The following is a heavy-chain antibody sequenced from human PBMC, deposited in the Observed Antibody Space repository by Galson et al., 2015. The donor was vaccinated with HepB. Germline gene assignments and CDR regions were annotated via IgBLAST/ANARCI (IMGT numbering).Heavy chain of an antibody. CDR1: GYSFTSYW. Sequence: QSGAEVKKPGESLKISCKGSGYSFTSYWIGWVRQMPGKGLEWMGIIYPGDSDTRYSPSFQGQVTISADKSISTAYLQWSSLKASDTAMYYCARCAGDYGILTGYKRGYVYYYGMDVWGQGTTVTVSS. CDR3: ARCAGDYGILTGYKRGYVYYYGMDV. J-gene: IGHJ6*02. D-gene: IGHD3-9*01. V-gene: IGHV5-51*01. CDR2: IYPGDSDT.